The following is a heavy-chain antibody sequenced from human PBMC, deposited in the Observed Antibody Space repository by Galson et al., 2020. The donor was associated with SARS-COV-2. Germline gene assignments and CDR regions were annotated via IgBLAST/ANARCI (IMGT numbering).Heavy chain of an antibody. D-gene: IGHD3-10*01. J-gene: IGHJ4*02. V-gene: IGHV4-31*03. CDR3: ARARSDLWFGRSVDY. CDR1: GGSISSGGYY. Sequence: SETLSLTCTVSGGSISSGGYYWSWIRQHPGKGLEWIGYIYYSGSTYYNPSLKSRVTISVDTSKNQFSLKLSSVTAADTAVYYCARARSDLWFGRSVDYWGQGTLVTVSS. CDR2: IYYSGST.